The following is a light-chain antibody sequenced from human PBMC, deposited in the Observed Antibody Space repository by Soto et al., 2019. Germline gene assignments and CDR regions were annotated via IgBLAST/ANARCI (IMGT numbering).Light chain of an antibody. CDR2: EVS. J-gene: IGLJ3*02. V-gene: IGLV2-14*01. CDR3: SSYTTRSTLAV. CDR1: SSDVGGYDY. Sequence: QSALTQPASVSGSPGQSITISCTGSSSDVGGYDYVSWNQQHPGKAPKLIIFEVSNRPSGVSNRFSGSKSGNTASLTISGLQSDDEADYYCSSYTTRSTLAVFGGGTKLTVL.